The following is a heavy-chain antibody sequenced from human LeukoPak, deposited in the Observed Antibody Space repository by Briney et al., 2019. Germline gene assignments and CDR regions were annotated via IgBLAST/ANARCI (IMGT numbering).Heavy chain of an antibody. CDR2: INPSGGST. V-gene: IGHV1-46*01. J-gene: IGHJ4*02. CDR1: GYTFTSYY. CDR3: ARAANRNYYDSQRYDH. Sequence: ASVKVSCKASGYTFTSYYMHWVRQAPGQGLEWMGIINPSGGSTSYAQKFQGRVTMTRDMSTGTVYMELSSLRSEDTAVYYCARAANRNYYDSQRYDHWGQGTLVTGFS. D-gene: IGHD3-22*01.